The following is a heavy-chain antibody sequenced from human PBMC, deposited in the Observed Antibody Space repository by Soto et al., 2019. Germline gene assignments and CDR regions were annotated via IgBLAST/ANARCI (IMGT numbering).Heavy chain of an antibody. J-gene: IGHJ4*02. CDR2: IYYSGST. V-gene: IGHV4-30-4*01. Sequence: PSETLSLTCTVSGGSISSGDYYWSWIRQPPGKGLEWIGYIYYSGSTYYNPSLKSQVTISVDTSKNQFSLKLSSVTAADTAVYYCATYYDRSGYYHHYFDYWGQGTLVTVSS. D-gene: IGHD3-22*01. CDR1: GGSISSGDYY. CDR3: ATYYDRSGYYHHYFDY.